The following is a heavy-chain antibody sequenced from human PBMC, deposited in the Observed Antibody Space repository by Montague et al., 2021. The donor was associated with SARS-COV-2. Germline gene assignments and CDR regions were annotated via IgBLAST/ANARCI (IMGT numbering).Heavy chain of an antibody. Sequence: SETLSLTRAVYGGSFSGYYWNWIRQPPGKGLEWIGEINHSGSTNYNPSLKSRVTMSVDTSKNQFSLKLSSVTAADTAVYYCARGARQGYGFRLGSFDSWGQGTLVTVSS. CDR2: INHSGST. D-gene: IGHD3-10*01. CDR1: GGSFSGYY. V-gene: IGHV4-34*01. J-gene: IGHJ4*02. CDR3: ARGARQGYGFRLGSFDS.